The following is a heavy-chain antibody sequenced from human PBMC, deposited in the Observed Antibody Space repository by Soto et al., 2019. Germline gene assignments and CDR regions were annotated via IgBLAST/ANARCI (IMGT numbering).Heavy chain of an antibody. CDR3: ATLEPVLRYFGWLPSPPGV. V-gene: IGHV3-23*01. CDR2: ISVGGSSS. D-gene: IGHD3-9*01. Sequence: GGSLRLSCAASGFTFSSYAMSGVRKAPGKWLESFSAISVGGSSSYYADSVNGRFTISRDNTKNTLYLQMNSLTPDDTAGYYCATLEPVLRYFGWLPSPPGVWGQGTTVSVSS. J-gene: IGHJ6*02. CDR1: GFTFSSYA.